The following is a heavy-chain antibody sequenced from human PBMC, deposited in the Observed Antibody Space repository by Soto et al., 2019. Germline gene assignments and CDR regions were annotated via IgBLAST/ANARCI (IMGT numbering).Heavy chain of an antibody. CDR3: ARDLNLHYDILTGYLDY. D-gene: IGHD3-9*01. Sequence: ASVKVSCKASGGTFSSYTISWVRQAPGQGLEWMGRIIPILGIANYAQKFQGRVTITADKSTSTAYMELSSLRSEDTAVYYCARDLNLHYDILTGYLDYWGQGTLVTVSS. V-gene: IGHV1-69*04. CDR1: GGTFSSYT. CDR2: IIPILGIA. J-gene: IGHJ4*02.